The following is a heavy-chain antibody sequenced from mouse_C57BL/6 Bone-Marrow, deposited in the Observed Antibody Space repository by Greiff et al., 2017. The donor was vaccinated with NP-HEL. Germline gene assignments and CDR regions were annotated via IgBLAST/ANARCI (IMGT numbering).Heavy chain of an antibody. CDR2: IYPRDGST. V-gene: IGHV1-85*01. Sequence: QVQLQQSGPELVKPGASVKLSCKASGYTFTSYDINWVKQRPGQGLEWIGWIYPRDGSTKYNEKFKGKATLTVDTSSSTAYMELHSLTSEDSAVYFCARRGDYGSSSYYFDYWGQGTTLTVSS. CDR1: GYTFTSYD. J-gene: IGHJ2*01. D-gene: IGHD1-1*01. CDR3: ARRGDYGSSSYYFDY.